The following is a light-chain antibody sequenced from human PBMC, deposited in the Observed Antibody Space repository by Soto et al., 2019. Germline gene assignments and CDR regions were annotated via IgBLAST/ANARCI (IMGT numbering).Light chain of an antibody. CDR1: SSNIGSNY. V-gene: IGLV1-51*01. Sequence: QSVLTQPPSVSGAPGQRVTISCTGSSSNIGSNYVSWFQQLPGTAPKLLIYDNNMRPSGIPDRFSGSKSGTSATLGITGLQTGDEADYYCGTWDNSLSAGVFGGGTKVTVL. J-gene: IGLJ3*02. CDR2: DNN. CDR3: GTWDNSLSAGV.